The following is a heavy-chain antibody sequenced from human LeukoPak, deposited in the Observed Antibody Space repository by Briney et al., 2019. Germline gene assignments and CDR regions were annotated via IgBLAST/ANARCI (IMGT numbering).Heavy chain of an antibody. D-gene: IGHD3-3*01. V-gene: IGHV3-33*08. CDR2: IWYDGSNK. CDR3: ARGGGFYDFWSGYYSIDY. J-gene: IGHJ4*02. CDR1: GFTFSTYG. Sequence: TGGSLRLSCAASGFTFSTYGMTWVRQAPGKGLEWVAVIWYDGSNKYYADSVKGRFTISRDNSKNTLYLQMNSLRAEDTAVYYCARGGGFYDFWSGYYSIDYWGQGTLVTVSS.